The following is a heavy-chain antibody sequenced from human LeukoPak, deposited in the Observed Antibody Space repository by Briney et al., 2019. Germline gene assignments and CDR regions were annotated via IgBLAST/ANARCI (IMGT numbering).Heavy chain of an antibody. CDR3: ARLIDYYYNYMDV. Sequence: SETLSLTCTVSGGSISSSSYYWGWIRQPPGKGLEWIGSIYYSGSTYYNPSLKSRVTISVDTSKNQFSLRLISVTAADTAVYYCARLIDYYYNYMDVWGKGTTVTISS. J-gene: IGHJ6*03. CDR2: IYYSGST. V-gene: IGHV4-39*01. D-gene: IGHD3-16*02. CDR1: GGSISSSSYY.